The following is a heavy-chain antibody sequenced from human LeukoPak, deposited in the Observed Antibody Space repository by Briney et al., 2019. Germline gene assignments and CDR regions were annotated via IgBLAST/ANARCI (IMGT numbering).Heavy chain of an antibody. CDR1: GFSFSSYA. J-gene: IGHJ4*02. CDR2: IYSGGST. CDR3: AREHSSSWCFDF. V-gene: IGHV3-53*01. Sequence: GGSLRLSCATSGFSFSSYAMNWVRQAPGKGLEWVSVIYSGGSTYYADSVKGRFTISRDSSKNTLYLQMNSLRAEDTAVYYCAREHSSSWCFDFWGQGTLVTVSS. D-gene: IGHD6-13*01.